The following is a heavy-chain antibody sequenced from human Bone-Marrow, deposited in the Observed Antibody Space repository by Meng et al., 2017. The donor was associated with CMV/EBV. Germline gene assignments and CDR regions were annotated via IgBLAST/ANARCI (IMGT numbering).Heavy chain of an antibody. V-gene: IGHV4-34*01. CDR1: GGPFSGYY. CDR2: INHSGST. D-gene: IGHD2-15*01. CDR3: AREPSINCSGGSRHLWYSNWFDP. J-gene: IGHJ5*02. Sequence: SDTLSLTCAVYGGPFSGYYWSWIRQPPGKGLEWIGEINHSGSTNYNPSLKSRVTISVDTSKNQFSLKLSSVTAADTAVYYCAREPSINCSGGSRHLWYSNWFDPWGQGTLVTVSS.